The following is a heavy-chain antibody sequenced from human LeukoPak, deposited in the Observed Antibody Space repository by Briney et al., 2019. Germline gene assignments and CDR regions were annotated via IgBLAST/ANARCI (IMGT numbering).Heavy chain of an antibody. J-gene: IGHJ3*02. CDR2: INPNSGGT. Sequence: ASVKVSCKASGYSFTSYYMHWVRQAPGQGLEGMGWINPNSGGTNYAQKFQGRVTMTRDTSISPAYMELSRLRSDDTAVYYCARAAGYDSSGYYYGRSAFDIWGQGTMVTVSS. D-gene: IGHD3-22*01. CDR3: ARAAGYDSSGYYYGRSAFDI. CDR1: GYSFTSYY. V-gene: IGHV1-2*02.